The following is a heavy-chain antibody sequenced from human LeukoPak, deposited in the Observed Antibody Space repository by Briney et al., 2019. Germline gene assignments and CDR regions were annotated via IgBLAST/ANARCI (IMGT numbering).Heavy chain of an antibody. V-gene: IGHV3-74*01. D-gene: IGHD3-22*01. Sequence: GGSLRLSCAASGFTFSSYWMHWVRQAPGKGLVWVSRINSDRSSTSYADSVKGRFTISRDNAKNTLYLQMNSLRAEDTAVYYCAREMTYYYDSSGSLFFDYWGQGTLVTVSS. CDR2: INSDRSST. CDR1: GFTFSSYW. J-gene: IGHJ4*02. CDR3: AREMTYYYDSSGSLFFDY.